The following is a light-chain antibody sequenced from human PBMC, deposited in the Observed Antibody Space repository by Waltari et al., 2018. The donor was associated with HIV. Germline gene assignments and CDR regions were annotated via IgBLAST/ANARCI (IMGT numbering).Light chain of an antibody. J-gene: IGKJ1*01. V-gene: IGKV1-6*01. Sequence: AIQLTQSPSSLSASVGDTVTITCRASQDIRNDLGWYQQIPGKAPRLLIFAASRLQSGVPSKFSGSGSGSEFTLTISSLQPEDFATYYCLQNYYSRRTFGQGTRVEV. CDR1: QDIRND. CDR3: LQNYYSRRT. CDR2: AAS.